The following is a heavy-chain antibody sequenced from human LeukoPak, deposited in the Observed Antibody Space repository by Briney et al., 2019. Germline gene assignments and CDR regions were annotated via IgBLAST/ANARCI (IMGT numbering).Heavy chain of an antibody. Sequence: GASVKVSCKDSGYTFTSYGISWVRQAPGQGLEWMGWISAYNGNTDYAQKFQGRVTMTTDTSTNTAYMELRSLRSDDTAMYYCARRSGGWFDPWGQGTLVTVSS. CDR1: GYTFTSYG. CDR3: ARRSGGWFDP. J-gene: IGHJ5*02. D-gene: IGHD2-15*01. V-gene: IGHV1-18*01. CDR2: ISAYNGNT.